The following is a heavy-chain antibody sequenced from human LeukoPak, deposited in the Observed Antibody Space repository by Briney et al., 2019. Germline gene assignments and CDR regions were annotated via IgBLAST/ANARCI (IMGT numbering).Heavy chain of an antibody. CDR3: TTNAAVGTWEIFDY. CDR1: GFTFSDYY. CDR2: IKSKTNGETT. V-gene: IGHV3-15*01. J-gene: IGHJ4*02. D-gene: IGHD1-1*01. Sequence: GGSLRLSCAASGFTFSDYYMSWVRQAPGKGLEWVGRIKSKTNGETTDYAAPVRGRFTISRDDSKNTVYLQMNSLKTEDTAVYYCTTNAAVGTWEIFDYWGQGTLVTVSS.